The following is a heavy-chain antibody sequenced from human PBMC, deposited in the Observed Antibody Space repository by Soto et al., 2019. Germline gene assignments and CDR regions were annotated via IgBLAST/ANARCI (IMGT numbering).Heavy chain of an antibody. Sequence: SVRVCFRTSGYTFTRFDMHWVRQYPGQGLEWMGIINPSGGSTSYAQKFQGRVTMTRDTSTSTVYMELSSLRSEDTAVYYCARVRSSGSNYFDYWGQGTLVTVSS. CDR1: GYTFTRFD. J-gene: IGHJ4*02. D-gene: IGHD6-19*01. CDR3: ARVRSSGSNYFDY. CDR2: INPSGGST. V-gene: IGHV1-46*01.